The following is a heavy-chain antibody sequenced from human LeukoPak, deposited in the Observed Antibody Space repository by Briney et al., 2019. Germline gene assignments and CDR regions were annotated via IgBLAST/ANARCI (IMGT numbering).Heavy chain of an antibody. J-gene: IGHJ4*02. Sequence: PGGSLRLSCVASGFTFSSYSMNWVRQAPGKGLEWVSSISSSSSYIYYADSVKGRFTISRDNAKNSLYLQMNSLRAEDTAVYYCARAGPAATPDDYWGQGTLVTVSS. CDR1: GFTFSSYS. V-gene: IGHV3-21*01. CDR2: ISSSSSYI. D-gene: IGHD6-25*01. CDR3: ARAGPAATPDDY.